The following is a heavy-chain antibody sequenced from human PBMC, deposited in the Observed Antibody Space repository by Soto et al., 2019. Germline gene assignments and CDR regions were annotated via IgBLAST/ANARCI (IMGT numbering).Heavy chain of an antibody. D-gene: IGHD3-10*01. CDR2: IYYSEST. V-gene: IGHV4-39*01. CDR3: SRPHYYGSATDFDY. CDR1: GGFNRSSSYY. J-gene: IGHJ4*02. Sequence: SSPTLSLTCTVLGGFNRSSSYYWGSIPETPGKGREGIGSIYYSESTYYNPSPMSRLTISVDTSKNQCPLNLSSVTAADTAVYYCSRPHYYGSATDFDYWGQGTLVTVSS.